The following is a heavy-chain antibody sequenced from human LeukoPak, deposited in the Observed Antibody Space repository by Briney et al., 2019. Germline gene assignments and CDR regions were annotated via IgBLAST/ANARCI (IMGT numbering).Heavy chain of an antibody. J-gene: IGHJ4*02. Sequence: GGSLRLSCAASGFSFSAYWMHWVRQAPGKGLVWVSRINNEGTGTDYADSVRGRFTISRDNAKKSLYLQMNSLRAEDTALYYCAKDTGSGFIAAPGNSGVDYWGQGTLVTVSS. CDR2: INNEGTGT. V-gene: IGHV3-74*01. D-gene: IGHD6-13*01. CDR3: AKDTGSGFIAAPGNSGVDY. CDR1: GFSFSAYW.